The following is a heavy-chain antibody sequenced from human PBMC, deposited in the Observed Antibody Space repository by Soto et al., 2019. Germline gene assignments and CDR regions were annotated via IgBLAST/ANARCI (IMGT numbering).Heavy chain of an antibody. Sequence: SETLSLTCTVTGGTLSGYYWTWIRQSAGGGLEWIGRIYSSGSTNYNPSLKSRVTISLDTSMSHFSLRLRSVSAADTAVYYCARGQRFSDWFDPWGQGTLVTVSS. J-gene: IGHJ5*02. CDR3: ARGQRFSDWFDP. CDR1: GGTLSGYY. D-gene: IGHD3-3*01. V-gene: IGHV4-4*07. CDR2: IYSSGST.